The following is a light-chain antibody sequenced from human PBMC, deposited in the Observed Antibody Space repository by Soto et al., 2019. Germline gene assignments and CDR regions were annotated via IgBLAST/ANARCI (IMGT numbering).Light chain of an antibody. CDR1: QSISSY. J-gene: IGKJ3*01. Sequence: DLQMTQSPSSLSASVGDRVTITCRASQSISSYLNWYQQKPGKAPKLLIYAASSLQSGVPSRFSGSGSGNDFTLTISSLQPEDFATYYCQQSYSTLTFGPGTKVDIK. CDR2: AAS. V-gene: IGKV1-39*01. CDR3: QQSYSTLT.